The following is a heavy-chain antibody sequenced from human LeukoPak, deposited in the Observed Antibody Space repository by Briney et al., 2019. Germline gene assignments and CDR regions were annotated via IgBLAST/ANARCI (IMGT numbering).Heavy chain of an antibody. V-gene: IGHV3-74*01. CDR3: VVWGEDRSGHRFDF. CDR2: IASDGNNR. D-gene: IGHD3-22*01. CDR1: GFTFSSYW. J-gene: IGHJ4*02. Sequence: GGSLRLSCAASGFTFSSYWMNWVRQVPGKGLVWVSRIASDGNNRDYADSVKGRFTISRDNAKNTLYLQMNSLRVEDTAVYYCVVWGEDRSGHRFDFWGQGTLVTVSS.